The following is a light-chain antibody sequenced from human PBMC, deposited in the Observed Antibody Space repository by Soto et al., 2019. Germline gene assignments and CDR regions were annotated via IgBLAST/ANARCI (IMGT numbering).Light chain of an antibody. CDR1: SSDVGGYNY. V-gene: IGLV2-14*01. CDR2: EVS. Sequence: QSVQTQPASVSGSPGQSITISCTGTSSDVGGYNYVSWYQQHPGKAPKLMIYEVSNRPSGVSNRFSGSKSGNTASLTISGLQAEDEADYYCSSYTSSSTPWVFGTGTKVTVL. J-gene: IGLJ1*01. CDR3: SSYTSSSTPWV.